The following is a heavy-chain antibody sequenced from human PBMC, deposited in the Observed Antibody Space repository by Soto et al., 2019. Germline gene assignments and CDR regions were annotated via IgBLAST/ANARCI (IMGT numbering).Heavy chain of an antibody. J-gene: IGHJ6*02. V-gene: IGHV1-3*01. Sequence: ASVKVSCKASGGTFSSYAISWVRQAPGQRLEWMGWINAGNGNTKYSQKFQGRVTITRDTSAGTAYMELSSLRSEDTAVYYCATDPYCSGGSCYSEFGMDVWGQGTTVTV. CDR2: INAGNGNT. CDR3: ATDPYCSGGSCYSEFGMDV. CDR1: GGTFSSYA. D-gene: IGHD2-15*01.